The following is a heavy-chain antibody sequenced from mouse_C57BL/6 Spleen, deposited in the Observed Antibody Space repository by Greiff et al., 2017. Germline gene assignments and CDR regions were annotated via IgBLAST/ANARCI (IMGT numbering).Heavy chain of an antibody. Sequence: QVQLKQPGAELVKPGASVKLSCKASGYTFTSYWMQWVKQRPGQGLEWIGEIDPSDSYTNYNQKFKGKATLTVDTSSSTAYMQLSSLTSEDSAVYYCARKQEYFDYWGQGTTLTVSS. CDR1: GYTFTSYW. V-gene: IGHV1-50*01. CDR2: IDPSDSYT. J-gene: IGHJ2*01. CDR3: ARKQEYFDY.